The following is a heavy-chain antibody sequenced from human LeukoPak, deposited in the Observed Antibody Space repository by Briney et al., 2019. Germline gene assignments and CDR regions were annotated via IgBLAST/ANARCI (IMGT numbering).Heavy chain of an antibody. CDR2: INKDGSEK. V-gene: IGHV3-7*01. J-gene: IGHJ4*02. CDR3: ARSEDIVVVPAAPTYFDY. CDR1: GFTFTDYW. Sequence: GGSLRLSCVASGFTFTDYWMTWVRQAPGKGLEWVANINKDGSEKYYVDSVKGRFIISRDNAKNSLYLQMNSLRAEDTAVYYCARSEDIVVVPAAPTYFDYWGQGTLVTVSS. D-gene: IGHD2-2*01.